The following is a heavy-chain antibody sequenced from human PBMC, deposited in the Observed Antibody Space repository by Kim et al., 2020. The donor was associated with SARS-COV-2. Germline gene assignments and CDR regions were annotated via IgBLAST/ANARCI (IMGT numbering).Heavy chain of an antibody. D-gene: IGHD6-19*01. CDR1: GFTFSSYA. V-gene: IGHV3-30*04. CDR2: ISYDGSNK. CDR3: AREAVAAPRNAFDI. Sequence: GGSLRLSCAASGFTFSSYAMHWVRQAPGKGLEWVAVISYDGSNKYYADSVKGRFTISRDNSKNTLYLQMNSLRAEDTAVYYCAREAVAAPRNAFDIWGQGTMVTVSS. J-gene: IGHJ3*02.